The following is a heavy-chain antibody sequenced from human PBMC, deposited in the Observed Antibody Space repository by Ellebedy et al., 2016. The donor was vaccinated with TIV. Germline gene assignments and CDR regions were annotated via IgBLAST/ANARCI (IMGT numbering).Heavy chain of an antibody. CDR2: INHSGST. Sequence: SETLSLXCAVYGGSFSGYYWSWIRQPPGKGLEWIGEINHSGSTNYNPSLKSRVTISVDTSKNQFSLKLSSVTAADTAVYYCARAAGSYYVFDYWGQGTLVTVSS. CDR1: GGSFSGYY. D-gene: IGHD3-10*01. V-gene: IGHV4-34*01. J-gene: IGHJ4*02. CDR3: ARAAGSYYVFDY.